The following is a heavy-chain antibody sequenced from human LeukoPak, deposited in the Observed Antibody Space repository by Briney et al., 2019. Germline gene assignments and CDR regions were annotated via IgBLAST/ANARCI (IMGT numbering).Heavy chain of an antibody. Sequence: SETLSLTCTVSGGSLSSYYWSWIRQPAGKGLEWIGRIYTSESTNYNPSLKSRVTMPVDTSKNQFSLKLTSVTAADTAVYYCARASDSCSGGSCYPDAFDIWGQGTMVTVSS. CDR2: IYTSEST. CDR1: GGSLSSYY. J-gene: IGHJ3*02. CDR3: ARASDSCSGGSCYPDAFDI. V-gene: IGHV4-4*07. D-gene: IGHD2-15*01.